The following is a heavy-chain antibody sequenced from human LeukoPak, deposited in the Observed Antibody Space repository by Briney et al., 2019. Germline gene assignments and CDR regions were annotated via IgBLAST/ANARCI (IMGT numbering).Heavy chain of an antibody. CDR1: GYTFTGYY. CDR3: ARVRTGGYSYGQTFDX. D-gene: IGHD5-18*01. V-gene: IGHV1-2*06. J-gene: IGHJ4*02. CDR2: INPNSGGT. Sequence: ASVKVSCKASGYTFTGYYMHWVRQAPGQGLEWMGRINPNSGGTNYAQKFQGRVTMTRDTSISTAYMELSRLRSDDTAVYYCARVRTGGYSYGQTFDXWGQGXLVTVS.